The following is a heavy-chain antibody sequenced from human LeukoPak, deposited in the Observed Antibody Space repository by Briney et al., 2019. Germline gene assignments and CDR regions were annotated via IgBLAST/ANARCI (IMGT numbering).Heavy chain of an antibody. CDR1: GGSISNYY. CDR3: ARGRPVLPAAIQVDWYFDL. V-gene: IGHV4-4*07. Sequence: PSETLSLTCAVSGGSISNYYWSWIRQPAGRGLEWIGRIYTSGSTNYNPSLKSRVTMSVDTSKNQFSLKLTSVTAADTAVYYCARGRPVLPAAIQVDWYFDLWGRGTLVTVSS. CDR2: IYTSGST. J-gene: IGHJ2*01. D-gene: IGHD2-2*01.